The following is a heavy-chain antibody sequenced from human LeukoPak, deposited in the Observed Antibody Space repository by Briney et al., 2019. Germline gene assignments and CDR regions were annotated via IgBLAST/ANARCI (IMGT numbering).Heavy chain of an antibody. CDR3: ARGGIVATIEEYYFDY. CDR2: IIPIFGTA. CDR1: GGTFSSYA. D-gene: IGHD5-12*01. J-gene: IGHJ4*02. Sequence: SVKVSCKASGGTFSSYAISWVRQAPGQGLEWMGGIIPIFGTANYAQKFQGRVTITADESTSTAYMELSSLRSEDTAVHYCARGGIVATIEEYYFDYWGQGTLVTVSS. V-gene: IGHV1-69*01.